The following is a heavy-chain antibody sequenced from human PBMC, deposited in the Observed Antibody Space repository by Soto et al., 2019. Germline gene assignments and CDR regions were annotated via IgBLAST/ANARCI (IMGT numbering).Heavy chain of an antibody. CDR2: IIPILGIA. CDR3: HYYDSSGYYNYGMDV. J-gene: IGHJ6*02. V-gene: IGHV1-69*02. CDR1: GGTFSSYT. Sequence: SVKVSCKASGGTFSSYTISWVRQAPGQGLEWMGRIIPILGIANYAQKFQGRVTITADKSTSTAYMELSSLRSEDTAVYYCHYYDSSGYYNYGMDVWGQGTTVTVSS. D-gene: IGHD3-22*01.